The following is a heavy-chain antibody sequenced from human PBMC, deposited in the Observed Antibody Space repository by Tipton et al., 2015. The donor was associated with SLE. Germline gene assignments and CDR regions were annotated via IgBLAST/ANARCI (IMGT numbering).Heavy chain of an antibody. D-gene: IGHD3-16*01. J-gene: IGHJ4*02. Sequence: QLVQSGAEVKPPGASVTVSCKTSGLISIRTSVNWVRQAPGGGLEWMGWISLFNDDKKYAQELKGRVTVTRDTSTNTIYLKLRSLTSSDTAIYYCTTDSRNYDYIWRSPSFDYWGQGTAVTVSS. CDR2: ISLFNDDK. V-gene: IGHV1-18*01. CDR3: TTDSRNYDYIWRSPSFDY. CDR1: GLISIRTS.